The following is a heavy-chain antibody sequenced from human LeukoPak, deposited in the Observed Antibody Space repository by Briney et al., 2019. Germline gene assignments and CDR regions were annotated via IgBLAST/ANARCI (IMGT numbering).Heavy chain of an antibody. V-gene: IGHV1-2*06. Sequence: GASVKVSCKASGYTFTGYYMHWVRQAPGQELEWMGRINPNSGGTNYAQKFQGRVTMTRDTSISTAYMELSRLRSDDTAVYYCARYPGYSYGWGPYGMDVWGQGTTVTVSS. J-gene: IGHJ6*02. D-gene: IGHD5-18*01. CDR1: GYTFTGYY. CDR3: ARYPGYSYGWGPYGMDV. CDR2: INPNSGGT.